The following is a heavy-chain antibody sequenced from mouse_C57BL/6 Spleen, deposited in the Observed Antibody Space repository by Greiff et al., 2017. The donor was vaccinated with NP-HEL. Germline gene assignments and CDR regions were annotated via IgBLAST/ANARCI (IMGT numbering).Heavy chain of an antibody. J-gene: IGHJ3*01. CDR1: GYTFTDYE. V-gene: IGHV1-15*01. D-gene: IGHD2-5*01. Sequence: VQLQQSGAELVRPGASVTLSCKASGYTFTDYEMHWVKQTPVHGLEWIGAIDPETGGTAYNQKFKGKAILTADKSSSTAYMELRSLTSEDSAVYYCTRSYHSNEGFAYWGQGTLVTVSA. CDR3: TRSYHSNEGFAY. CDR2: IDPETGGT.